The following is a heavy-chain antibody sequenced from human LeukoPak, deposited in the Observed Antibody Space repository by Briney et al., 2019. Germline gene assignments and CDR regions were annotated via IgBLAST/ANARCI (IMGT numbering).Heavy chain of an antibody. V-gene: IGHV3-30*04. CDR3: ARITWTGAGSYFDY. Sequence: GGSLRLSCAASGLTFSSYALHWVRQAPGKGLEWVAVISYDGRNKYYADSVKELLTISRDNSKNTLYLQMISLRAEDTAMYYCARITWTGAGSYFDYWGQGTLVTVSS. D-gene: IGHD3-10*01. CDR2: ISYDGRNK. CDR1: GLTFSSYA. J-gene: IGHJ4*02.